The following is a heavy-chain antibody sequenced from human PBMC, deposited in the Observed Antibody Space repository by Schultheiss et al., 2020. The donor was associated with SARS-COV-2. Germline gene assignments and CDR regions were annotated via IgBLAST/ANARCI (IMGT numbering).Heavy chain of an antibody. Sequence: SETLSLTCTVTGGSVRGPSYYWSWIRQPPGKGLEWVGNIDYTGSTNYNPSLLSRVTISVDTSANQFSLKLSSVTAADTAVYYCARIVTNPKGRGFDYWGQGTLVTVSS. CDR1: GGSVRGPSYY. J-gene: IGHJ4*02. D-gene: IGHD2-15*01. CDR3: ARIVTNPKGRGFDY. V-gene: IGHV4-61*01. CDR2: IDYTGST.